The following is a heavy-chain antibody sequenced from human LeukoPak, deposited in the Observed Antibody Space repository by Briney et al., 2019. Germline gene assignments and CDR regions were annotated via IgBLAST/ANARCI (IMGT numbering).Heavy chain of an antibody. Sequence: ASVKVSCKASGYTFTGYYMHWVRQAPGQGLEWMGWINPNSGGTNYAQKFQGRVTMTRDTSISTAYMELSRLRSDDTAVYYCARVEYSSSSFGYYYMDVWGKGTTVTASS. CDR2: INPNSGGT. D-gene: IGHD6-6*01. CDR3: ARVEYSSSSFGYYYMDV. CDR1: GYTFTGYY. V-gene: IGHV1-2*02. J-gene: IGHJ6*03.